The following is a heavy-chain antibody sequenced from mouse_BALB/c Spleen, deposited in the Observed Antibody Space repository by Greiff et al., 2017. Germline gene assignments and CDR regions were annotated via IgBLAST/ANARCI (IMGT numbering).Heavy chain of an antibody. CDR3: AREGYRGDWYFDV. D-gene: IGHD3-1*01. V-gene: IGHV3-6*02. Sequence: ESGPGLVKPSQSLSLTCSVTGYSITSGYYWNWIRQFPGNKLEWMGYISYDGSNNYNPSLKNRISITRDTSKNQFFLKLNSVTTEDTATYYCAREGYRGDWYFDVWGAGTTVTVSS. CDR2: ISYDGSN. CDR1: GYSITSGYY. J-gene: IGHJ1*01.